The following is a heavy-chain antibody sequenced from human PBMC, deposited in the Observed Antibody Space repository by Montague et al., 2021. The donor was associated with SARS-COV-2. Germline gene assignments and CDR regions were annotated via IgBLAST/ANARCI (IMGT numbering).Heavy chain of an antibody. V-gene: IGHV3-21*01. CDR1: GLTFSSYS. CDR2: ISQSSSYK. CDR3: ASCYGSVVTYYYYGRDV. J-gene: IGHJ6*02. Sequence: SLRLSCAASGLTFSSYSMNWVRQAPGKGLEWVSSISQSSSYKYYADSVKGRFTISRDNAKNSLYLQMNSLRAEDTAVYFCASCYGSVVTYYYYGRDVWGPRD. D-gene: IGHD3-10*01.